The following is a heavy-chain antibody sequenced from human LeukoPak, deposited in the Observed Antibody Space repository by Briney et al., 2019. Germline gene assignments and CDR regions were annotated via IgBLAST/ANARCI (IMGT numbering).Heavy chain of an antibody. CDR3: AKEDPAVILGIDY. J-gene: IGHJ4*02. Sequence: PGGSLRLSCAASGFTFSSYAMSWVRQGPGKGLEWVSAVTGSGGDTYYADSVRGRFTTSRDNSKNTLFLQLDSLRAEDTAVYYCAKEDPAVILGIDYWGQGALVIVSS. V-gene: IGHV3-23*01. D-gene: IGHD5-18*01. CDR2: VTGSGGDT. CDR1: GFTFSSYA.